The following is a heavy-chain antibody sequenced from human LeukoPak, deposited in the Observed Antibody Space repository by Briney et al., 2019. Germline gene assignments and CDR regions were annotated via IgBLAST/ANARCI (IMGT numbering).Heavy chain of an antibody. CDR2: ISAYNGNT. V-gene: IGHV1-18*01. D-gene: IGHD2-15*01. CDR1: GYTFSNYG. CDR3: ARERYCSGGSCYSGALDT. Sequence: GASVKVSCKASGYTFSNYGITWVRQAPGQGLEWMGWISAYNGNTNYAQKLQGRVTMTTDTSTSTAYMELRSLRSDDTAVYYCARERYCSGGSCYSGALDTWGQGTMVTVSS. J-gene: IGHJ3*02.